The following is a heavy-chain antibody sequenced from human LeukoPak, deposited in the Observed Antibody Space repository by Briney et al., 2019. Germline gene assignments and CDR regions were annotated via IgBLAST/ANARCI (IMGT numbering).Heavy chain of an antibody. CDR1: GGSISSYY. Sequence: PSETLSLTCTVSGGSISSYYWSWIRQPPGKGLEWIGEINHSGSTNYNPSLKSRVTISVDTSKNQFSLKLSSVTAADTAVYYCARVLLPDYYYDSSESECWYFDLWGRGTLVTVSS. D-gene: IGHD3-22*01. CDR2: INHSGST. V-gene: IGHV4-34*01. CDR3: ARVLLPDYYYDSSESECWYFDL. J-gene: IGHJ2*01.